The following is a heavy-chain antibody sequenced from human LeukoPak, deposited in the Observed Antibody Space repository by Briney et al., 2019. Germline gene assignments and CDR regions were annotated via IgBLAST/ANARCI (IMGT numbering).Heavy chain of an antibody. D-gene: IGHD3-16*01. CDR3: ARDSGITNMFGGGRGSALEEPNDVFDI. CDR1: GYTFTSYA. Sequence: ASVTVSCKASGYTFTSYAMTWVRQAPGQGLEWMGWISVYSGNTNYAQKFQGRVTMTTDTSTSTANMELRSLRSDDTAVYYCARDSGITNMFGGGRGSALEEPNDVFDIWGLGTMVIISS. V-gene: IGHV1-18*01. CDR2: ISVYSGNT. J-gene: IGHJ3*02.